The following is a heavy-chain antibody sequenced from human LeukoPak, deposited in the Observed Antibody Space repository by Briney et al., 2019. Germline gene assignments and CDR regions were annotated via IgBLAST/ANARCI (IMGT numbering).Heavy chain of an antibody. D-gene: IGHD3-22*01. V-gene: IGHV4-34*01. J-gene: IGHJ4*02. CDR2: INHSGST. CDR3: ARAGYYYDSSGYYSGPPDY. CDR1: GGSFSGYY. Sequence: SETLSLTCAVCGGSFSGYYWSWIRQPPGKGLEWIGEINHSGSTNYNPSLKSRVTISVDTSKNQFSLKLSSVTAADTAVYYCARAGYYYDSSGYYSGPPDYWGQGTLVTVSS.